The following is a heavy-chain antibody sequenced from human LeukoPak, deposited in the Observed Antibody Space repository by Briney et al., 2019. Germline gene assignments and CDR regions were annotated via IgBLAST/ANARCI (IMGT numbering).Heavy chain of an antibody. CDR2: IYSGGST. CDR3: ARGTLYDTSGWYNY. V-gene: IGHV3-66*01. Sequence: GGSLRLSCAASGFTVSSNYMSWVRQAPGKGLEWVSVIYSGGSTYYADSVKGRFSISRDNSKNTLSLQMNSLRAEDTAVYYCARGTLYDTSGWYNYWGQGTLVTVSS. D-gene: IGHD3-22*01. J-gene: IGHJ4*02. CDR1: GFTVSSNY.